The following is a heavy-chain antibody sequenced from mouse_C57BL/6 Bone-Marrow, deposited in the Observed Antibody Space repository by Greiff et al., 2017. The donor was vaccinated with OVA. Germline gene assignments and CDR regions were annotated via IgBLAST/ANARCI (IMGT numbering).Heavy chain of an antibody. D-gene: IGHD2-1*01. CDR1: GYTFTDYE. CDR2: IDPETGGT. J-gene: IGHJ4*01. CDR3: TAYGNYSYAMDY. V-gene: IGHV1-15*01. Sequence: QVHVKQSGAELVRPGASVTLSCKASGYTFTDYEMHWVKQTPVHGLEWIGAIDPETGGTAYNQKFKGKAILTADKSSSTAYMELRSLTSEYSAVYYCTAYGNYSYAMDYWGQGTSVTVSS.